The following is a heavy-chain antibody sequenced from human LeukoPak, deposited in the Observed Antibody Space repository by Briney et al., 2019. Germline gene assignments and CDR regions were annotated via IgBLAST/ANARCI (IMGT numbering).Heavy chain of an antibody. CDR2: ISYDGSNK. CDR1: GFTFSSYA. V-gene: IGHV3-30-3*01. D-gene: IGHD6-19*01. CDR3: AGDRIAVARFDY. J-gene: IGHJ4*02. Sequence: GGSLRLSCAASGFTFSSYAMHWVRQAPGKGLEWVAVISYDGSNKYYADSVKGRFTISRDNSKNTLYLQMNSLRAEDTAVYYCAGDRIAVARFDYWGQGTLVTVSS.